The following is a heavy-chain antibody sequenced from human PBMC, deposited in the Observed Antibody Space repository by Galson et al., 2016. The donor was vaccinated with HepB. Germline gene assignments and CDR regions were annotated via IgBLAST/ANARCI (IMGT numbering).Heavy chain of an antibody. CDR2: IFYSGIA. CDR1: GGSIRSYY. D-gene: IGHD2-2*01. CDR3: ARGPGRVVPNDDFDI. V-gene: IGHV4-59*01. Sequence: ETLSLTYPVSGGSIRSYYWSWHRQPPGKGLEWIGYIFYSGIANYNPSLNSRVTISVDTSTNQFSLRLTPMTAADTAVYYCARGPGRVVPNDDFDIWGQGSMVTVSS. J-gene: IGHJ3*02.